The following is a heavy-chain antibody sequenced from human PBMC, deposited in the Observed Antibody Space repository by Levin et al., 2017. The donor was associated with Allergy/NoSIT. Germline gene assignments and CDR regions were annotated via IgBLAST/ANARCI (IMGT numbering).Heavy chain of an antibody. CDR1: GFTFSSYG. D-gene: IGHD6-19*01. Sequence: SCAASGFTFSSYGMHWVRQAPGKGLEWVAVISYDGSNKYYADSVKGRFTISRDNSKNTLYLQMNSLRAEDTAVYYCAKDPYSSGWYWEDAFDIWGQGTMVTVSS. CDR2: ISYDGSNK. J-gene: IGHJ3*02. V-gene: IGHV3-30*18. CDR3: AKDPYSSGWYWEDAFDI.